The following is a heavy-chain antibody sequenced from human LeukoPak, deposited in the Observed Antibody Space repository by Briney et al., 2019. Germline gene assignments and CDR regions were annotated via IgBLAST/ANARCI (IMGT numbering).Heavy chain of an antibody. CDR2: IYYSGST. V-gene: IGHV4-39*01. CDR3: ATPPLLDY. J-gene: IGHJ4*02. Sequence: SETLSLTCTVSGDSIRRDNYYWGWIRQPPGKGLEWIGSIYYSGSTYYNPSLKSRVSISVDPSKSQFSLKLTSVTAADTAVYYCATPPLLDYLGQGSLVTVSS. D-gene: IGHD3-16*02. CDR1: GDSIRRDNYY.